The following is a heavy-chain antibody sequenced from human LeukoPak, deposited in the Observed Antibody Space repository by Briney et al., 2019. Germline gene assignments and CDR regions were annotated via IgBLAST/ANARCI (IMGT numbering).Heavy chain of an antibody. Sequence: SGTLSLTCAVSGGSISSSNWWSWVRQPPGKGLEWIGEIYHSGNTYYNPSLKSRVTISVDTSNNQFSLKLSSVTAADTAVYYCARHLMVRGVLDYWGQGTLVTVSS. CDR2: IYHSGNT. J-gene: IGHJ4*02. D-gene: IGHD3-10*01. CDR3: ARHLMVRGVLDY. V-gene: IGHV4-4*02. CDR1: GGSISSSNW.